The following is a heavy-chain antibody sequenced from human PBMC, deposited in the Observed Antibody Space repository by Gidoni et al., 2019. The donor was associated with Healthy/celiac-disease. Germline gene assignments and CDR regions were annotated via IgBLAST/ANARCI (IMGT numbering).Heavy chain of an antibody. D-gene: IGHD4-17*01. Sequence: VPLVQPGAKVTHPGASVNVSCAASGYTFTSYYLHWVRQAPGQGLEWMGIINPSGGSTSYAQKFQGRVTMTRDTSTSTVYMELSSLRSEDTAVYYCARVLTVTQEHAFDIWGQGTMVTVSS. V-gene: IGHV1-46*01. CDR1: GYTFTSYY. CDR3: ARVLTVTQEHAFDI. CDR2: INPSGGST. J-gene: IGHJ3*02.